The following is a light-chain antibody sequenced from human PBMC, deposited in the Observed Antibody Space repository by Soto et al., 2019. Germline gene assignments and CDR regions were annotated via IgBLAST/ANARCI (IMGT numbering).Light chain of an antibody. CDR1: SSDIGGFNR. CDR3: SSYTSSSTLL. V-gene: IGLV2-14*01. CDR2: DVG. Sequence: QSALTQPASVSGSPGQSITISCTGTSSDIGGFNRVSWYQQHPGKDPKLMIFDVGYRPSGVSNRFSASKSGNTASLTTSGLKDKDEADYYCSSYTSSSTLLFGGGTKLTVL. J-gene: IGLJ2*01.